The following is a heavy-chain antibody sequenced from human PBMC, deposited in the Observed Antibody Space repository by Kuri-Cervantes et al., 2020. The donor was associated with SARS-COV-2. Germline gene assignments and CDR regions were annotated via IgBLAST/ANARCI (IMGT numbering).Heavy chain of an antibody. D-gene: IGHD6-19*01. CDR2: ISSSSSYI. CDR3: ARGLAQWLGRYYYYMDV. CDR1: GFTFSSYS. V-gene: IGHV3-21*01. J-gene: IGHJ6*03. Sequence: GGSLRLSCAASGFTFSSYSMNWVRQAPGKGLEWVSSISSSSSYIYYADSVKGRFTISRDNAKNSLYLQMNSLRAEDTAVYYCARGLAQWLGRYYYYMDVWGKGTTVPSP.